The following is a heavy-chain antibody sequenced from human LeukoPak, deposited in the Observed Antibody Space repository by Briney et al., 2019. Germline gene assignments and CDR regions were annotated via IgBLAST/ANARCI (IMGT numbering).Heavy chain of an antibody. CDR3: ARQLLWFGERGHFDY. J-gene: IGHJ4*02. Sequence: SETLSLTCAVYGGSFSGYYWSWIRQPPGKGLEWIGEINHSGSTNYNPSLKSRVTISVDTSKNQFSLKLSSVTAADTAVYYCARQLLWFGERGHFDYWGQGTLVTVSS. D-gene: IGHD3-10*01. V-gene: IGHV4-34*01. CDR1: GGSFSGYY. CDR2: INHSGST.